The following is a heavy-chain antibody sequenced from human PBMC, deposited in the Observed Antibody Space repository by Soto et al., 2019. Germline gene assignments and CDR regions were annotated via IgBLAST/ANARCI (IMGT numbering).Heavy chain of an antibody. Sequence: ASVKVSCKASGYTLTSYYMHWVRQAPGQGLEWMGIINPSGGSTSYAQKFQGRVTMTRDTSTSTVYMELSSLRSEDTAVYYCARGGLWFGDKYWFDPWGQGTLVTVSS. J-gene: IGHJ5*02. D-gene: IGHD3-10*01. CDR3: ARGGLWFGDKYWFDP. CDR1: GYTLTSYY. V-gene: IGHV1-46*01. CDR2: INPSGGST.